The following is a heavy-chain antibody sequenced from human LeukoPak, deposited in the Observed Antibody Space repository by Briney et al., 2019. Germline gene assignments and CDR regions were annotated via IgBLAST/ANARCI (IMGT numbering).Heavy chain of an antibody. J-gene: IGHJ4*02. Sequence: ASVKVSCKASGYTFTSYAMNWVRQAPGQGLEWMGWINTNTGNPTYAQGFTGRFVFSLDTSVSTAYLRISSLKAEDTAVYYCARSDYDFWSGYSGDFDYWGQGTLVTVSS. V-gene: IGHV7-4-1*02. CDR2: INTNTGNP. CDR3: ARSDYDFWSGYSGDFDY. CDR1: GYTFTSYA. D-gene: IGHD3-3*01.